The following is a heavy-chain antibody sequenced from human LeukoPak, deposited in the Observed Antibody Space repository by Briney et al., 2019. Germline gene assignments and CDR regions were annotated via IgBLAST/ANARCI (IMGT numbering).Heavy chain of an antibody. J-gene: IGHJ4*02. V-gene: IGHV6-1*01. CDR1: GDSVSSNSAA. CDR3: EGTYYYALGTSYRGY. CDR2: TYYRSKWYN. Sequence: SQTLSLTCAISGDSVSSNSAAWNWIRQSPSRGLEWLGRTYYRSKWYNDYAVSVKSRITINPDTSKNQFSLQLNSVTPEDTAVYYCEGTYYYALGTSYRGYWGQGTLVTVSS. D-gene: IGHD3-10*01.